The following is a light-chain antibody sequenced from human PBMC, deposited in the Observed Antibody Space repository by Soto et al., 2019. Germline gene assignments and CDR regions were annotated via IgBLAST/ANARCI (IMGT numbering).Light chain of an antibody. CDR3: QQTFSRPYT. Sequence: DIQMTQSPSSLSASVGDRVTITCRASQTVRNNLNWYQQKPGKAPELLIYAASTLEPGVPSRFRGSGSGTDFTLTVSSLQPEDFATYHCQQTFSRPYTFGQGTKLQI. CDR1: QTVRNN. CDR2: AAS. J-gene: IGKJ2*01. V-gene: IGKV1-39*01.